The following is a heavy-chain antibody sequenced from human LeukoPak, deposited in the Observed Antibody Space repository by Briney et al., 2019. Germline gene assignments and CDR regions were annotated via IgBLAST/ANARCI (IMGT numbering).Heavy chain of an antibody. Sequence: SETLSLTCTVSGGSISSSSYYWGWIRQPPGKGLEWMGSIFYTGSTYYNPSLKSRFTIFVDTSKNQFSLDLRPVTAADTAVYYCVRLRKLGSAPYWGQGTLVTVSS. CDR2: IFYTGST. J-gene: IGHJ4*02. CDR3: VRLRKLGSAPY. V-gene: IGHV4-39*01. CDR1: GGSISSSSYY. D-gene: IGHD6-13*01.